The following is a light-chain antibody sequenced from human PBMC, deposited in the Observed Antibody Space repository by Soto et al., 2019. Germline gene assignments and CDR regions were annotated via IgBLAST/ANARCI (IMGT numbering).Light chain of an antibody. CDR3: QQYGSSHWT. Sequence: ELVLTQSPGTLSLSPGERATLSCRASQSVSSSYLAWYQQKPGQAPRLLIYGASSRATGIPDRFSGSGSGTGFTLTISRLEPEDCSVYYCQQYGSSHWTFGQGTKVEIK. CDR1: QSVSSSY. CDR2: GAS. J-gene: IGKJ1*01. V-gene: IGKV3-20*01.